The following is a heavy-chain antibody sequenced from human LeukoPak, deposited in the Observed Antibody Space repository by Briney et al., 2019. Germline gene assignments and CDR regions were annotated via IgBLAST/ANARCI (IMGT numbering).Heavy chain of an antibody. CDR2: IRSKGYRGTT. V-gene: IGHV3-49*03. Sequence: SLRLSCAASGFTFSSSGMSWSRQASGKGLEWEGFIRSKGYRGTTEYAASVKGRFTISRDDSKSIAYLQMNSLKTEDTAVYYCTRMVYSGSYYRAFDIWGQGTMVTVSS. CDR3: TRMVYSGSYYRAFDI. J-gene: IGHJ3*02. CDR1: GFTFSSSG. D-gene: IGHD1-26*01.